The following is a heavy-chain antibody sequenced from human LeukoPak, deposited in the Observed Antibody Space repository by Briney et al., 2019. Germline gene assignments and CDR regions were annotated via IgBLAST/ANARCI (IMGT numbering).Heavy chain of an antibody. D-gene: IGHD1-20*01. J-gene: IGHJ4*02. CDR1: GFSFSDSV. V-gene: IGHV3-7*03. CDR2: IKPGGSEK. CDR3: ARDGYIWND. Sequence: PGKSLRLSCVASGFSFSDSVIHWVRQAPGKGLEWVANIKPGGSEKYYVDSVKGRFTISRDNAKNTLYLQLNSLRAEDTAVYYCARDGYIWNDWGQGTLVTVSS.